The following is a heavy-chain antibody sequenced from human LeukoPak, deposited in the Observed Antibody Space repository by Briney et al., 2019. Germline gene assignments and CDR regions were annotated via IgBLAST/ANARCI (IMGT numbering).Heavy chain of an antibody. CDR3: INELGFGEEDY. D-gene: IGHD3-10*01. V-gene: IGHV3-15*01. CDR2: IKSKTDGGTT. Sequence: GGSLRLSCAASGFTFSNAWMSWVRQAPGKGLEWVGRIKSKTDGGTTDYAAPVKSRFTISRDDSKNTLYLQMNSLKTEDTAVYYCINELGFGEEDYWGQGTLVTVSS. J-gene: IGHJ4*02. CDR1: GFTFSNAW.